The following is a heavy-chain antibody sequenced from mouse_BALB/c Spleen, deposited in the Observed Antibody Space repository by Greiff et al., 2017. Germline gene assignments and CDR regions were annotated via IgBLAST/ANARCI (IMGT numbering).Heavy chain of an antibody. CDR1: GYAFTNYL. D-gene: IGHD3-3*01. Sequence: VQLVESGAELVRPGTSVKVSCKASGYAFTNYLIEWVKQRPGQGLEWIGVINPGSGGTNYNEKFKGKATLTADKSSSTAYMQLSSLTSDDSAVYFCAREGNAMDYWGQGTSVTVSS. J-gene: IGHJ4*01. V-gene: IGHV1-54*01. CDR2: INPGSGGT. CDR3: AREGNAMDY.